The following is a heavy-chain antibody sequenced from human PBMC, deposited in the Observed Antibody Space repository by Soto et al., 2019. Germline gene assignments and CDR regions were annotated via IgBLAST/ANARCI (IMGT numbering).Heavy chain of an antibody. J-gene: IGHJ4*02. CDR2: IFPRDSDT. CDR3: ARHLYTTDNGNLFVDF. V-gene: IGHV5-51*01. Sequence: PGASMRISCQGAGEGFSNYWIGLVRPPSGKGLEWMGIIFPRDSDTKYNPSLQGQVSISADNSVATAYLHLSSLKPSDSAIYYCARHLYTTDNGNLFVDFWGQGKPVTVSA. D-gene: IGHD1-1*01. CDR1: GEGFSNYW.